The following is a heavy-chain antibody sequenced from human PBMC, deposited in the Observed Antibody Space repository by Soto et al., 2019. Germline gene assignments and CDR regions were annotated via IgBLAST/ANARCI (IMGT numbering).Heavy chain of an antibody. V-gene: IGHV3-23*01. D-gene: IGHD1-26*01. J-gene: IGHJ2*01. CDR1: GFTFSSFA. CDR3: VRKIVGTTTSGAYWYFDV. Sequence: EVQLLESGGGLVQPGGSLRLSCAASGFTFSSFAMNWVRQAPGKGLEWVSGVSGGGDATFYADSVKGRFTISRVQSKNTLDLQMNSRRAEDTAVYYCVRKIVGTTTSGAYWYFDVWGRGTLVTVSS. CDR2: VSGGGDAT.